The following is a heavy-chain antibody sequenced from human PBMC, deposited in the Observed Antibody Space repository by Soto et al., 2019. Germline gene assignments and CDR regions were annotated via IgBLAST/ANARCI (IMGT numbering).Heavy chain of an antibody. CDR1: GFTLPSYE. CDR3: ARDRGDY. V-gene: IGHV3-66*01. CDR2: IYSGGST. J-gene: IGHJ4*02. Sequence: EVQLVESGGGLVQPGGSLRLSCAASGFTLPSYEMNWVRQAPGKGLEWVSVIYSGGSTYYADSVKGRFTISRDNSKNTLYLQMNSLRAEDTAVYYCARDRGDYWGQGTLVTVSS.